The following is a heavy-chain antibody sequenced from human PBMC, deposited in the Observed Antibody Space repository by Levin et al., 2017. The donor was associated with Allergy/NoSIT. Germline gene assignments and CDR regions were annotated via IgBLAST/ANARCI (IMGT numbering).Heavy chain of an antibody. D-gene: IGHD3-22*01. V-gene: IGHV3-48*03. Sequence: GGSLRLSCAASGFTFSSYEMNWVRQAPGKGLEWVSYISSSGSTIYYADSVKGRFTISRDNAKNSLYLQMNSLRAEDTAVYYCAAAYYYDSSGYGDWGQGTLVTVSS. CDR3: AAAYYYDSSGYGD. J-gene: IGHJ4*02. CDR1: GFTFSSYE. CDR2: ISSSGSTI.